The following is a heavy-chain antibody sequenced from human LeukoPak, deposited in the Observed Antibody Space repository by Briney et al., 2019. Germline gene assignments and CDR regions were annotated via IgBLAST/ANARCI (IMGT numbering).Heavy chain of an antibody. CDR2: IYHSGST. D-gene: IGHD5-12*01. CDR3: ASERKWLRLVDY. CDR1: GYSISSVYY. V-gene: IGHV4-38-2*01. Sequence: SETLSLTCAVSGYSISSVYYWGWIRQPPGKGLEWIGSIYHSGSTYYNPSLKSRVTISVDTSKNQFSLKLSSVTAADTAVYYCASERKWLRLVDYWGQGTLVTVSS. J-gene: IGHJ4*02.